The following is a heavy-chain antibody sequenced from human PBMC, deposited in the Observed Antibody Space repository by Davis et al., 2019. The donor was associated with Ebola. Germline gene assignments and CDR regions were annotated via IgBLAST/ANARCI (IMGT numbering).Heavy chain of an antibody. D-gene: IGHD3-16*01. V-gene: IGHV3-33*03. Sequence: GESLKISCAASGFTFSSYGMHWVRQAPGKGLEWVAVIWYDGSNKYYADSVKGRFTISRDNAKDTLFLQMNSLRADDTAVYYCATDPYGGNPQSADYWGQGILVTVSS. CDR2: IWYDGSNK. J-gene: IGHJ4*02. CDR1: GFTFSSYG. CDR3: ATDPYGGNPQSADY.